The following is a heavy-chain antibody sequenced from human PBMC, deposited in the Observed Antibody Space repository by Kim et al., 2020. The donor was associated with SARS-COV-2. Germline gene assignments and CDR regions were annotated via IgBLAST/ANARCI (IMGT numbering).Heavy chain of an antibody. V-gene: IGHV3-23*01. CDR3: ASHTGWGCSCISCYPGDFYFGLDV. CDR2: ISGTSGST. J-gene: IGHJ6*02. D-gene: IGHD2-15*01. Sequence: GGSLRLSCVGSEFPFYSYGMSWVRQPPGKGLEWVAGISGTSGSTDYAVSVKGRFTISRDNSKNTLYLQMNSLRVEDTAVYYCASHTGWGCSCISCYPGDFYFGLDVWGQGTMVAVSS. CDR1: EFPFYSYG.